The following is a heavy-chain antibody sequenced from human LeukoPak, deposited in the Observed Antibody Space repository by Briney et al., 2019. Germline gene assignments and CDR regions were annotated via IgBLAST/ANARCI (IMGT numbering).Heavy chain of an antibody. D-gene: IGHD3-22*01. J-gene: IGHJ4*02. CDR2: IKQDGTEK. CDR3: AKGHYGSSGYYYFDY. Sequence: PGGSLRLSCAASGFTFSSYWMSWVRQAPGEGLEWVANIKQDGTEKYYMDSVKGRFSISRDNAKNSLYLQMNALRAEDTAVYYCAKGHYGSSGYYYFDYWGQGTLVTVSS. CDR1: GFTFSSYW. V-gene: IGHV3-7*02.